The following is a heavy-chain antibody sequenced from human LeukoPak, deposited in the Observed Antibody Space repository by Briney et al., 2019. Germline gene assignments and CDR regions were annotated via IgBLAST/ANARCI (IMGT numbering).Heavy chain of an antibody. J-gene: IGHJ4*02. CDR2: ISAYNGNT. Sequence: ASVKVSCKASGYTFTSYGISWVRQAPGQGLEWMGWISAYNGNTNYAQKLQGRVTMTTDTSTSTAYMELRSLRSDDTAVYYCARGGETIFEVVESEDYWGQGTLVTVSS. D-gene: IGHD3-3*01. CDR3: ARGGETIFEVVESEDY. CDR1: GYTFTSYG. V-gene: IGHV1-18*01.